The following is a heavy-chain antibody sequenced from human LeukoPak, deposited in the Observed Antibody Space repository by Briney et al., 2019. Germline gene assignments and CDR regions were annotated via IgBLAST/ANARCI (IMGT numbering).Heavy chain of an antibody. J-gene: IGHJ6*02. D-gene: IGHD5-18*01. Sequence: SETLSLTCTVSGGSISSGDYSWSWIRQPPGKGLEWIGYIYYSGSTYYNPSLKSRVTISVDTSKNQFSLKLSSVTAADTAVYYCARDWDKAYGMDVWGQGTTVTVSS. CDR2: IYYSGST. CDR3: ARDWDKAYGMDV. V-gene: IGHV4-30-4*01. CDR1: GGSISSGDYS.